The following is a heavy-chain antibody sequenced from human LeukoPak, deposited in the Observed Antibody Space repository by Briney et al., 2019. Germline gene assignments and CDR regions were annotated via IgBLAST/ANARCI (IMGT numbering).Heavy chain of an antibody. CDR3: ARQSVRALSWFDP. Sequence: SETLSLTCSVSDGSVSSADFYWSWIRQHPGKGLEWIGHIHYSGRTYYNPSLKSRVAISVDTSKNQFSLKLSSVTAADTAVYYCARQSVRALSWFDPWGQGTLVTVSS. D-gene: IGHD3-10*01. J-gene: IGHJ5*02. V-gene: IGHV4-30-4*08. CDR1: DGSVSSADFY. CDR2: IHYSGRT.